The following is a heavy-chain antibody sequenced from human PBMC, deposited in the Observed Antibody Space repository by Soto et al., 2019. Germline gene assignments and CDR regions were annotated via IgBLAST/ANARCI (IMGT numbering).Heavy chain of an antibody. Sequence: QVQLVESGGGVVQPGRSLRLSCAASGFTFSSYGMHWVRQAPGKGLEWVAVIWYDGSNKYYADSMKGRFTISRDNSKNTLYLQMNSLRAEDTAVYYCARERQLGHYFDYWGQGTLVTVSS. J-gene: IGHJ4*02. CDR3: ARERQLGHYFDY. CDR1: GFTFSSYG. CDR2: IWYDGSNK. D-gene: IGHD6-13*01. V-gene: IGHV3-33*01.